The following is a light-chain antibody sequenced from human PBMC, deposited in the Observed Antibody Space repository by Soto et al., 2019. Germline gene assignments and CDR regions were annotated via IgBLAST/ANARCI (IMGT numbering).Light chain of an antibody. CDR1: QSISRY. CDR2: DAS. J-gene: IGKJ4*01. V-gene: IGKV3-11*01. Sequence: EIVLTQSPATLSLSPGERATLSCRASQSISRYLAWYQQKPGQAPRLLIYDASNWATGIPARFSGSGSGTDFTLTISSLEPEDFAVYYCQQRSNWPPVTFGGGTKVEIK. CDR3: QQRSNWPPVT.